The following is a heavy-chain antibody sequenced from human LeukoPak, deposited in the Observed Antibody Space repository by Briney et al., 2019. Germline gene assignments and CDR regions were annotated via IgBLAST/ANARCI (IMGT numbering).Heavy chain of an antibody. D-gene: IGHD2/OR15-2a*01. V-gene: IGHV3-23*01. CDR2: INGRGDNT. Sequence: GGSLRLSCAASGVIISSYAMSWVRQAPGKGLEWVSAINGRGDNTYYADSVKGRFTISRDNSKSTVYLQMNSLRTEDTAVYYCAKDRVSPGFNWFDPWGQGTLVTVSS. CDR3: AKDRVSPGFNWFDP. J-gene: IGHJ5*02. CDR1: GVIISSYA.